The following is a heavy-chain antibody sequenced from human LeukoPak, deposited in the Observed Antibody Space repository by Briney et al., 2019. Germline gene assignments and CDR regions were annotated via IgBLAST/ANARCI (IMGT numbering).Heavy chain of an antibody. D-gene: IGHD3-9*01. J-gene: IGHJ4*02. V-gene: IGHV4-59*12. CDR1: GGSISSYY. CDR2: IYYSGST. Sequence: SETLSLTCTVSGGSISSYYWSWIRQPPGKGLEWIGYIYYSGSTNYNPSLKSRVTISVDTSKNQFSLKLSSVTAADTAVYYCARARRGYYDILTGYYPGGYFDYWGQGTLVTVSS. CDR3: ARARRGYYDILTGYYPGGYFDY.